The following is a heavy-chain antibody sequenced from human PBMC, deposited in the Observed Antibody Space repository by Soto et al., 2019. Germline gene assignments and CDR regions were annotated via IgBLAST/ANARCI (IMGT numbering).Heavy chain of an antibody. V-gene: IGHV3-30*18. CDR2: ISYDGSNK. D-gene: IGHD5-18*01. J-gene: IGHJ5*02. Sequence: QVQLVESGGGVVQPGRSLRLSCAASGFTFSSYGMHWVRQAPGKGLEWVALISYDGSNKYYADSVKGRFTISRDNSKITLYRQMNSLRADGTAVYYCAKDSGRGYNYGQHWFGPWGQGTLVTVSS. CDR1: GFTFSSYG. CDR3: AKDSGRGYNYGQHWFGP.